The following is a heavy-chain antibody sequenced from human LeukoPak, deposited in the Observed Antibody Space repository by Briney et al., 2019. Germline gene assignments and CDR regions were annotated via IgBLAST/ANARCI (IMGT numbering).Heavy chain of an antibody. J-gene: IGHJ4*02. Sequence: PGRSLRLSCAASGFTFSSYGIHWVRQAPGKGLEWVAVISYDGSNKYYADSVKGRFTISRDNSKNTLYLQMNSLRAEDTAVYYCARDSPPMARYDYFDYWGQGTLVTVSS. CDR1: GFTFSSYG. CDR3: ARDSPPMARYDYFDY. V-gene: IGHV3-30*03. CDR2: ISYDGSNK. D-gene: IGHD5-24*01.